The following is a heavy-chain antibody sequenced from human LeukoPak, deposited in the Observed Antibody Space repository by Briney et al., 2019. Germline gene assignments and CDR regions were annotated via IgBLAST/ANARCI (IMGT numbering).Heavy chain of an antibody. CDR1: GLTFSDYY. CDR2: ISSSGSTI. V-gene: IGHV3-11*01. CDR3: ARDLAASGYNGSAAYYGMDV. J-gene: IGHJ6*02. Sequence: GGSLRLSCAASGLTFSDYYTRWIRQAPGKGLEWVSYISSSGSTIYYADSMKGRFTISRDKDKNSLYLQMNSLRAEDTAVYYCARDLAASGYNGSAAYYGMDVWGQGTTVTVSS. D-gene: IGHD3-10*01.